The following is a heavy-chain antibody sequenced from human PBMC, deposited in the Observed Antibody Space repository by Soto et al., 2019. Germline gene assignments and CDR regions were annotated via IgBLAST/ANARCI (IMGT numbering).Heavy chain of an antibody. CDR2: FSAYNGNT. J-gene: IGHJ4*02. CDR1: GYTFTSYG. Sequence: ASVKVSCKASGYTFTSYGISWVRQAPGQGLEWMGWFSAYNGNTNYAQKLQGRVTMTTDTSTSTAYMELRSLRSDDTAVYYCARDFSSYYDILTGYYTFDYWGQGTLVTVSS. D-gene: IGHD3-9*01. CDR3: ARDFSSYYDILTGYYTFDY. V-gene: IGHV1-18*01.